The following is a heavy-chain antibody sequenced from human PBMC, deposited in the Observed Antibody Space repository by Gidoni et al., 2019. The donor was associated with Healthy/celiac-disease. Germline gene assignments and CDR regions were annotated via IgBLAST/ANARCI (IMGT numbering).Heavy chain of an antibody. CDR3: ATVAGNLWFGHPGDY. J-gene: IGHJ4*02. Sequence: KVSGYTLTELSMHWVRQAPGKGLEWRGGFDPEDGETIYAQKFQGRVTMTEDTSTDTAYMELSSLRSEDTAVYYCATVAGNLWFGHPGDYWGQGTLVTVSS. D-gene: IGHD3-10*01. V-gene: IGHV1-24*01. CDR1: GYTLTELS. CDR2: FDPEDGET.